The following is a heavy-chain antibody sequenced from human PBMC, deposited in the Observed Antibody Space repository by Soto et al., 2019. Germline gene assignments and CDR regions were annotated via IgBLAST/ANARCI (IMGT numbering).Heavy chain of an antibody. CDR2: IYYSGST. Sequence: PWETLSLTCTVSGGSISSSSYYWGWIRQPPGKGLEWIGSIYYSGSTYYNPSLKSRVTISVDTSKNQFSLKLSSVTAADSAVYYCARHRGSSWSPHDYWGQGTLVTVSS. V-gene: IGHV4-39*01. D-gene: IGHD6-13*01. CDR3: ARHRGSSWSPHDY. J-gene: IGHJ4*02. CDR1: GGSISSSSYY.